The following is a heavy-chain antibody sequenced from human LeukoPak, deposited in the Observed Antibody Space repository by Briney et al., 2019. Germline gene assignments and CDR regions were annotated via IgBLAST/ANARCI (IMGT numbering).Heavy chain of an antibody. Sequence: SGGSLRLSCAASGYTFGGHWMSWLRQAPGKGLECVAHISEDGSEKSYVDSLEGRFTISRAKAKNLLYLEMNNLVVEDSAGYYLAKLSGPAAADDWGQGTLVTVSS. D-gene: IGHD2-2*01. CDR2: ISEDGSEK. J-gene: IGHJ4*03. V-gene: IGHV3-7*01. CDR3: AKLSGPAAADD. CDR1: GYTFGGHW.